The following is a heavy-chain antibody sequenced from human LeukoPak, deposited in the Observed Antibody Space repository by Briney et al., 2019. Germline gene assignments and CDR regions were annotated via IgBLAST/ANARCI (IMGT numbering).Heavy chain of an antibody. D-gene: IGHD2-2*01. Sequence: GESLKISCKGSGYSFTSYWIGWVRQMTGKGLEWMGIIYPGDSDTRYSPSFQGQVTISADKSISTAYLQWSSLKASDTAMYYCARRGGEYCSRTSCYDDYWGQGTLVTVSS. J-gene: IGHJ4*02. CDR2: IYPGDSDT. V-gene: IGHV5-51*01. CDR3: ARRGGEYCSRTSCYDDY. CDR1: GYSFTSYW.